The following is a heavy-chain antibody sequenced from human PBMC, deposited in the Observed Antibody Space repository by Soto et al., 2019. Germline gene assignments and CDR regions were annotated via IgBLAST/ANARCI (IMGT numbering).Heavy chain of an antibody. J-gene: IGHJ4*02. V-gene: IGHV3-11*06. CDR2: ISSSSSYT. CDR3: ARGGVAAAGTYYFDY. CDR1: GFTFSYYY. Sequence: KPGGSLRLSCAASGFTFSYYYMIWIRQAPGKGLEWVSYISSSSSYTNYADSVKGRFTISRDNAKNSLYLQMNSLRAEDTAVYYCARGGVAAAGTYYFDYWGQGTLVTVSS. D-gene: IGHD6-13*01.